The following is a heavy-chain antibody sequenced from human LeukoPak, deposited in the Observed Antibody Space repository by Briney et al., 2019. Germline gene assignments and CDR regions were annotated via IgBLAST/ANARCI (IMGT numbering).Heavy chain of an antibody. D-gene: IGHD6-13*01. V-gene: IGHV4-34*01. CDR3: ARDGEVLSSSWFWFDP. J-gene: IGHJ5*02. Sequence: SETLSLTCAVYGGSFSGYYWGWIRQPPGKGLEWIGEINHSGSTNYNPSLKSRVTISVDTSKNQFSLKLSSVTAADTAVYYCARDGEVLSSSWFWFDPWGQGTLVTVSS. CDR2: INHSGST. CDR1: GGSFSGYY.